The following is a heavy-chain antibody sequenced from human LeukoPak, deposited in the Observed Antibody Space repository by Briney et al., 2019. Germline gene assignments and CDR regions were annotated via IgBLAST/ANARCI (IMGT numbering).Heavy chain of an antibody. Sequence: SCKVSGYTLTELSMNWVRQAPGKGLEWVSVIYTVGNTNYADSVKGRSTISRDISKNTLYLQMNSLRAEDTAVYYCARESSSYPFYMDVWGKGTTVTVSS. CDR1: GYTLTELS. CDR2: IYTVGNT. CDR3: ARESSSYPFYMDV. D-gene: IGHD3-16*02. V-gene: IGHV3-53*01. J-gene: IGHJ6*03.